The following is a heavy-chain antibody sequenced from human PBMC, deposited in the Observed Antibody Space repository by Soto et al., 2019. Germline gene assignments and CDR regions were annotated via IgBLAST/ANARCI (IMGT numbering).Heavy chain of an antibody. CDR3: AIWEDYGGNSADY. J-gene: IGHJ4*02. Sequence: QVQLVQSGAEVKKPGSSVKVSCKASGGTFSIYTITWVRQAPGQGLEWMGGIIPIFNTAKYAQKFQGRVAITADESTTTAYMELSSLRSEDTAVYYCAIWEDYGGNSADYWGQGTLVTVSS. CDR1: GGTFSIYT. CDR2: IIPIFNTA. V-gene: IGHV1-69*12. D-gene: IGHD4-17*01.